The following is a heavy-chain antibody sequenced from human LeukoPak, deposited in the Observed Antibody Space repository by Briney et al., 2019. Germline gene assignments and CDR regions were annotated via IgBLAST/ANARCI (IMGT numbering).Heavy chain of an antibody. V-gene: IGHV1-2*02. CDR3: ASDFGDYLRRLDY. CDR1: GNTFTGYY. Sequence: ASVKVSCKASGNTFTGYYIHWVRQAPGQGLEWMGWINPNSGGTKYAQKFQGRVTMTRDTSISTAYMELSRLRSDDTAVYYCASDFGDYLRRLDYWGQGTLVTVSS. D-gene: IGHD4-17*01. CDR2: INPNSGGT. J-gene: IGHJ4*02.